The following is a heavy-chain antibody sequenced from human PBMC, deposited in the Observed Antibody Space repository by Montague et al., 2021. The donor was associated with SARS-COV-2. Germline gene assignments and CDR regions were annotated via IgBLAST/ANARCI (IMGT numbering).Heavy chain of an antibody. CDR1: GGSISSYY. CDR3: ARWGLYSCSAGGYDY. CDR2: IYYSGST. V-gene: IGHV4-59*12. Sequence: SQTLSLTCTVSGGSISSYYWSWIRQPPGKGLEWIGYIYYSGSTNYNPSLKSRVTISVDTSKNQFSLKLSSVTAADTAVYYCARWGLYSCSAGGYDYWGQGTLVTVSS. J-gene: IGHJ4*02. D-gene: IGHD2-2*01.